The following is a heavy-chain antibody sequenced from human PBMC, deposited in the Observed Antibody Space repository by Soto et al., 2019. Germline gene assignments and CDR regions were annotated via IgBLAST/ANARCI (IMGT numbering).Heavy chain of an antibody. Sequence: PSETLSLTCTVSGGSISSYYWSWIRQPPGKGLEWIGYIYYSGSTNYNPSLKSRATISVDTSKNQLSLKLSSVTAADTAVYYCARRYGYYFDYWGQGTLVTVS. V-gene: IGHV4-59*08. D-gene: IGHD4-17*01. CDR2: IYYSGST. CDR1: GGSISSYY. CDR3: ARRYGYYFDY. J-gene: IGHJ4*02.